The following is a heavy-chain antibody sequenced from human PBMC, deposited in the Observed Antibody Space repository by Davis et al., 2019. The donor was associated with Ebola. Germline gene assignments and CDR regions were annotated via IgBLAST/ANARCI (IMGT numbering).Heavy chain of an antibody. CDR3: ASGVPEQYNIAWWGFDY. Sequence: AASVKVSCKASGYTFTDYYMHWVRQAPGQGLEWMGKINPSGGSTGYAQKFQGRVTMTRDTSTSTAYMELSSLRSADTAVYYCASGVPEQYNIAWWGFDYWGQGTQVTVSS. V-gene: IGHV1-46*01. J-gene: IGHJ4*02. D-gene: IGHD2-8*02. CDR1: GYTFTDYY. CDR2: INPSGGST.